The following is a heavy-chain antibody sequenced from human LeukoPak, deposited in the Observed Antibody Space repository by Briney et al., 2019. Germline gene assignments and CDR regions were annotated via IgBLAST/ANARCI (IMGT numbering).Heavy chain of an antibody. CDR1: ENTFTTYD. J-gene: IGHJ5*02. D-gene: IGHD6-19*01. Sequence: ASVKVSCKTSENTFTTYDFNWVRQAPGQGLEWMGWMNPITGNTGYAQSFQGRVTMTTNTSISTAYMELSSLRCEDTAVYYCARGLLADRGKRNWFDPWGQGTLVIVSS. CDR2: MNPITGNT. CDR3: ARGLLADRGKRNWFDP. V-gene: IGHV1-8*01.